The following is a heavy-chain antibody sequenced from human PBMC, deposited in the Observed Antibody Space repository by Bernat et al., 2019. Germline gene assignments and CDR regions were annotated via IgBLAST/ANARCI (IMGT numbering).Heavy chain of an antibody. CDR2: ISAYNGNT. D-gene: IGHD3-22*01. Sequence: PVQSGAEVKKPGASVKVSCKASGYTFTSYGISWVRQAPGQGLEWMGWISAYNGNTNYAQKLQGRVTMTTDTSTSTAYMELRSLRSDDTAVYYCALQYYYDSSGSNWFDPWGQGTLVTVSS. CDR3: ALQYYYDSSGSNWFDP. V-gene: IGHV1-18*01. CDR1: GYTFTSYG. J-gene: IGHJ5*02.